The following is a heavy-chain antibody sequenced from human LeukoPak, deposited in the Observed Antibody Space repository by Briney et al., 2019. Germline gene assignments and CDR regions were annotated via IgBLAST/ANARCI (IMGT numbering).Heavy chain of an antibody. CDR3: ARASYYDDYYYYYMDV. CDR2: IYYSGST. J-gene: IGHJ6*03. Sequence: SETLSLTCTVSGGSISSSSYYWSWIRQPPGKGLEWIGYIYYSGSTNYNPSLKSRVTISVDTSKNQFSLKLSSVTAADTAVYYCARASYYDDYYYYYMDVWGKGTTVTVSS. V-gene: IGHV4-61*01. CDR1: GGSISSSSYY. D-gene: IGHD3-3*01.